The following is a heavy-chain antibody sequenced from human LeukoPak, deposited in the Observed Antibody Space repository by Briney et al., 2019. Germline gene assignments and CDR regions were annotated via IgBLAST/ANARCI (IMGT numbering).Heavy chain of an antibody. V-gene: IGHV4-59*01. J-gene: IGHJ5*02. CDR1: GGSISSYY. CDR2: IYYSGST. CDR3: ARDGGSSWLSGYWFDP. Sequence: SETLSLTCTVSGGSISSYYWSWIRQPPGKGLEWIGYIYYSGSTNYNPSLKSRVTISVDTSKNQFPLKLSSVTAADTAVYYCARDGGSSWLSGYWFDPWGQGTLVTVSS. D-gene: IGHD6-13*01.